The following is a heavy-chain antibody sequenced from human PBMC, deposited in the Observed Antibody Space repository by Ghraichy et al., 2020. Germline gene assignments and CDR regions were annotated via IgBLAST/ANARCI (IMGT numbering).Heavy chain of an antibody. CDR2: IIPVFETT. CDR1: GGSFSSYA. D-gene: IGHD1-14*01. CDR3: ARGRDMRPFFGTDV. J-gene: IGHJ6*02. V-gene: IGHV1-69*13. Sequence: SVKVSCKASGGSFSSYALSWVRQAPGQGLEWMGGIIPVFETTNYAQKFQDRVRITADESTNTAFLEVISLRSDDTATYFCARGRDMRPFFGTDVWGPGTTVFVSS.